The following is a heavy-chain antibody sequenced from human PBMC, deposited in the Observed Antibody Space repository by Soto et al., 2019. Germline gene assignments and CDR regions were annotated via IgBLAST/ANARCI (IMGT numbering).Heavy chain of an antibody. CDR1: GFTFSSYA. J-gene: IGHJ1*01. Sequence: PGGSLRLSCAASGFTFSSYAMHWVRQAPGKGLEWVAVISYDGSNKYYADSVKGRFTISRDNSKNTLYLQMNSLRAEDTAVYYCATRGATHAQHWGQGNLVTVSS. V-gene: IGHV3-30-3*01. CDR2: ISYDGSNK. D-gene: IGHD1-26*01. CDR3: ATRGATHAQH.